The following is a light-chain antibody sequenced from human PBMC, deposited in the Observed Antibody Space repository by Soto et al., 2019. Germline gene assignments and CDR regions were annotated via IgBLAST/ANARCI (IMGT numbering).Light chain of an antibody. Sequence: DIKMTKSPSPLPGPSEAGVTITRRASQTISSWLAWYQQKPGKAPKLLIYKASTLKSGVPSRFSGSGSGTEFTLTISSLQPDDFATYYCQHYNSYSEAFGQGTKVDIK. CDR1: QTISSW. CDR2: KAS. J-gene: IGKJ1*01. CDR3: QHYNSYSEA. V-gene: IGKV1-5*03.